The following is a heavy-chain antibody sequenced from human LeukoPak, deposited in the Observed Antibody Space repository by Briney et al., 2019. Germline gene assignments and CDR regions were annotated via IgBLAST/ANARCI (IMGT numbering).Heavy chain of an antibody. V-gene: IGHV1-24*01. J-gene: IGHJ6*04. Sequence: GASVKVSCKVSGYTLTELSMHWVRQAPGKGLEWMGGFDPEDGETIYAQKFQGRVTMTEDTSTDTAYMELSSLRSEDTAVYYCATVSGSGSYGPSFGMDVWGKGTTVTVSS. CDR2: FDPEDGET. CDR3: ATVSGSGSYGPSFGMDV. CDR1: GYTLTELS. D-gene: IGHD3-10*01.